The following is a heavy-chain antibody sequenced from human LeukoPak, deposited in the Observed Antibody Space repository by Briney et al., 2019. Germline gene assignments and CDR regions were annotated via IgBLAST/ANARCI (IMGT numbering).Heavy chain of an antibody. D-gene: IGHD3-22*01. CDR2: IYYSGST. Sequence: SETLSLTCTVSGGSISSCYWSWIRQPPEKGLEWIGYIYYSGSTNYNPSLKSRVTISVDTSKNQFSLKLSSVTAADTAVYYCASYSYYYDSSGYFDYWGQGTLVTVSS. J-gene: IGHJ4*02. CDR3: ASYSYYYDSSGYFDY. V-gene: IGHV4-59*01. CDR1: GGSISSCY.